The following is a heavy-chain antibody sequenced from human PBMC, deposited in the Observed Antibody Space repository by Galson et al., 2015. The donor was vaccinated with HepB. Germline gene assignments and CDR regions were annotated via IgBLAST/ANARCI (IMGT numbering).Heavy chain of an antibody. D-gene: IGHD3-9*01. V-gene: IGHV4-61*02. J-gene: IGHJ6*03. CDR2: IYTSGST. Sequence: TLSLTCTVSGGSISSGSYYWSWIRQPAGKGLEWIGRIYTSGSTNYNPSLKSRVTMSVDTSKNQFSLKLSSVTAADTAVYYCARDSTYYDILTGFYYYYYMDVWGKGTTVTVSS. CDR1: GGSISSGSYY. CDR3: ARDSTYYDILTGFYYYYYMDV.